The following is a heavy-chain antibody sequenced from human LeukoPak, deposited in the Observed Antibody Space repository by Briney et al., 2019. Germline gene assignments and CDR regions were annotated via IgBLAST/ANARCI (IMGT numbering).Heavy chain of an antibody. J-gene: IGHJ3*02. D-gene: IGHD1-1*01. CDR2: VSGSGGST. V-gene: IGHV3-23*01. CDR3: ASAGYRAFDI. CDR1: GVTLGTYA. Sequence: GGSLRLSCAASGVTLGTYAMNWVRQAPGKGLEWASTVSGSGGSTYYADSVKGRFTISRDNSKNTLYLQMNSLRAEDTAVYYCASAGYRAFDIWGQGTMVTVSS.